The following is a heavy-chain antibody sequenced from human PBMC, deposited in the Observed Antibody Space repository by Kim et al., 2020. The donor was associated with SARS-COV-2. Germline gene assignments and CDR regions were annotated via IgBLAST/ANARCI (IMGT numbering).Heavy chain of an antibody. CDR2: IWYDGSNK. J-gene: IGHJ6*02. V-gene: IGHV3-33*06. Sequence: GGSLRLSCAASGFTFSSYAMHWVRQAPGKGLEWVAVIWYDGSNKYYADSVKGRFTISRDNSKNTLYLQMNSLRAEDTAVYYCAKIGRVATSHYGMDVWG. D-gene: IGHD5-12*01. CDR3: AKIGRVATSHYGMDV. CDR1: GFTFSSYA.